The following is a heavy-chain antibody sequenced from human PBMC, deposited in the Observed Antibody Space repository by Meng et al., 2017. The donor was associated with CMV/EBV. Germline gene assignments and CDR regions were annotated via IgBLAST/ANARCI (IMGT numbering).Heavy chain of an antibody. V-gene: IGHV3-7*02. CDR2: IKNDGSER. Sequence: GECGGGLVQPMASLRPYCAAPGLPISKHWKGWVRQGPGKGLEWVANIKNDGSERYYVDSVKGRFSISRDNADNSLYLQMNNLRAEDTAVYYCRLGHYSQDWGQGTLVTVSS. CDR1: GLPISKHW. J-gene: IGHJ4*02. CDR3: RLGHYSQD. D-gene: IGHD4-17*01.